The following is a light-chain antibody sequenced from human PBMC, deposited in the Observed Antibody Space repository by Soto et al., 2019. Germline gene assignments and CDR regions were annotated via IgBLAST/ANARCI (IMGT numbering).Light chain of an antibody. CDR3: SSYTSSSTVV. Sequence: QSALTQPASVSGSPVQSITISCTGTSSDVGDYNYVSWYQQHPGKAPKLMIYEVSNRPSGVSNRFSGSKSGNTASLTISGLQAEDEADYYCSSYTSSSTVVFGGGTKLTVL. CDR2: EVS. J-gene: IGLJ2*01. V-gene: IGLV2-14*01. CDR1: SSDVGDYNY.